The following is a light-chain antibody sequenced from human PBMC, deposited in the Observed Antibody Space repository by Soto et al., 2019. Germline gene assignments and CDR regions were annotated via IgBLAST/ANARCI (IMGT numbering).Light chain of an antibody. CDR2: GAS. J-gene: IGKJ2*01. Sequence: EIELTQSPGTLSLSPGERATLSCRASQSVSSDYLAWYQQKAGQAPRLLLYGASNRATAIPDRFSGSGSGSDFTLTISRLEPEDFAVYSCQQYGSSPYTFGQGTKVEI. CDR3: QQYGSSPYT. CDR1: QSVSSDY. V-gene: IGKV3-20*01.